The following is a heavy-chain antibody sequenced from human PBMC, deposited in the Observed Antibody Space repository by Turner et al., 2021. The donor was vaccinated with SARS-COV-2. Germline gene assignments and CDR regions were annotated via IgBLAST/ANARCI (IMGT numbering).Heavy chain of an antibody. Sequence: QLQLQESGPGLVKPSETLSLTCSVSGCSISSRSYYWGWIRQHPGKGPEWIGSVYYRGNTYYNPSLESRVTISVDTSNNQFSLKLNSVTAADTAVYYCARVKSTVTTYYYYYMDVWGKGTTVTVSS. D-gene: IGHD4-4*01. J-gene: IGHJ6*03. CDR1: GCSISSRSYY. V-gene: IGHV4-39*01. CDR3: ARVKSTVTTYYYYYMDV. CDR2: VYYRGNT.